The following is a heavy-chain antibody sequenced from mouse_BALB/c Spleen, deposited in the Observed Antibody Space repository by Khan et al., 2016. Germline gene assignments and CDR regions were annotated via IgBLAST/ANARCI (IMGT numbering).Heavy chain of an antibody. J-gene: IGHJ3*01. D-gene: IGHD2-14*01. V-gene: IGHV2-9*02. CDR3: ARDENYRYDGFAY. CDR2: IWAGGST. Sequence: QVQLQQSGPGLVAPSQTLSITCTVSGFSLTHYGVHWVRQPPGKGLEWLGIIWAGGSTNYNSALMSRLSISKDNSKSQVSLKMNSLQTDDTAMYYYARDENYRYDGFAYWGQGTLVTVSA. CDR1: GFSLTHYG.